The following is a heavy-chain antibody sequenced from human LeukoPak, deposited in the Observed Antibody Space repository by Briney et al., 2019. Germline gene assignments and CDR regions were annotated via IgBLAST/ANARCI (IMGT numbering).Heavy chain of an antibody. D-gene: IGHD3-22*01. V-gene: IGHV4-30-4*08. CDR3: ARDHYYDSSGYYLDY. CDR2: IYYSGRT. Sequence: SETLSLTCAVYGGSFSGYYWSWIRQPPGKGLEWIGYIYYSGRTYYNPSLKSRVTISVDTSKNQFSLKLSSVTVADTAVYYCARDHYYDSSGYYLDYWGQGTLVTVSS. CDR1: GGSFSGYY. J-gene: IGHJ4*02.